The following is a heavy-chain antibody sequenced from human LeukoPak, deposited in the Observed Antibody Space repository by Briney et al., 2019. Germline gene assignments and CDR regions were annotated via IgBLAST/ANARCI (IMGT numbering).Heavy chain of an antibody. D-gene: IGHD3-10*01. CDR2: ISSSSSYI. Sequence: PGGSLRLSCAASGFTFSSYSMNWVRQAPGKGLEWVPSISSSSSYIYYADSVKGRFTISRDNAKNSLYLQMNSLRAEDTAVYYCARNPGSGSFPHPIWGQGTMVTVSS. J-gene: IGHJ3*02. V-gene: IGHV3-21*01. CDR1: GFTFSSYS. CDR3: ARNPGSGSFPHPI.